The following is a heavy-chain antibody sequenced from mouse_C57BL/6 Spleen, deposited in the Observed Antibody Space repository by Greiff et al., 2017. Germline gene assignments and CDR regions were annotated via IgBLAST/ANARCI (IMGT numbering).Heavy chain of an antibody. V-gene: IGHV14-2*01. J-gene: IGHJ2*01. Sequence: EVKLVESGAELVKPGASVKLSCTASGFNIKDYYMHWVKQRTEQGLEWIGRIDPEDGETKYAPKFQGKATITADTSSNTAYLQRSSLTSEDTAVYYCASYYYGSSYFDYWGQGTTLTVSS. CDR3: ASYYYGSSYFDY. CDR1: GFNIKDYY. CDR2: IDPEDGET. D-gene: IGHD1-1*01.